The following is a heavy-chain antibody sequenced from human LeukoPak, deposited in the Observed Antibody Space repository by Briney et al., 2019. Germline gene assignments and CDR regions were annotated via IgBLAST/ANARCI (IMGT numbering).Heavy chain of an antibody. CDR3: ASSEATTTPPPYGMDV. V-gene: IGHV4-61*01. CDR2: IYYGGDT. J-gene: IGHJ6*02. D-gene: IGHD5-12*01. Sequence: PSETLSLTCAVSGDSVSSSNYYWSWIRQPPGKGLEWIGYIYYGGDTNYNPSLQSRVTISVDTSKSQFSLKLGSVTAADTAVYYCASSEATTTPPPYGMDVWGQGTKVTVSS. CDR1: GDSVSSSNYY.